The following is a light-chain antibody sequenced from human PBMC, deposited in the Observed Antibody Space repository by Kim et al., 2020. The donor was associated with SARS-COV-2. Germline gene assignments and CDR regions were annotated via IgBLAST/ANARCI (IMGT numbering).Light chain of an antibody. J-gene: IGKJ4*01. CDR3: QQYSTYALT. V-gene: IGKV1-5*01. CDR2: DAS. CDR1: QTITTW. Sequence: GDRVTITCRASQTITTWLAWYQQKPGKAPKLLIYDASDLETGVPSRFSGSGSETEFTLTISSLQPDDFATYYCQQYSTYALTFGGGTKLEIK.